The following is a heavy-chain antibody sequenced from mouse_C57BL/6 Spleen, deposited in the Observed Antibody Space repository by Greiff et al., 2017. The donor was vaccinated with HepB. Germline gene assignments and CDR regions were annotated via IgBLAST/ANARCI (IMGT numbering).Heavy chain of an antibody. CDR1: GYTFTSYW. Sequence: QVQLQQPGAELVMPGASVKLSCKASGYTFTSYWMHWVKQRPGQGLEWIGEIDPSDSYTNYNQKFKGKSTLTVDKSSSTAYMQLSSLTSEDSAVYYCARYGSYDGSYWGQGTTLTVSS. V-gene: IGHV1-69*01. D-gene: IGHD2-3*01. CDR2: IDPSDSYT. J-gene: IGHJ2*01. CDR3: ARYGSYDGSY.